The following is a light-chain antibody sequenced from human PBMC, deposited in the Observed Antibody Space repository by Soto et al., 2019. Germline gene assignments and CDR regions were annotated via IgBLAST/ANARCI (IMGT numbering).Light chain of an antibody. V-gene: IGKV4-1*01. J-gene: IGKJ4*02. Sequence: DDLVTQSPDSLAVSLGERDTINCQSSQIVFSTSNSRNSLAWYQQKPGQPPKVLIYWASTRESGVPDRFSGGGSGTDFTLTISSLQAEDVALYYCQQYYDTPLTFGGGTKVDIK. CDR3: QQYYDTPLT. CDR1: QIVFSTSNSRNS. CDR2: WAS.